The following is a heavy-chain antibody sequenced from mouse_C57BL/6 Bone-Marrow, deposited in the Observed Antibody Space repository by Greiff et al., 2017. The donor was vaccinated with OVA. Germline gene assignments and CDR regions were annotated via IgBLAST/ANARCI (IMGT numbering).Heavy chain of an antibody. CDR2: INSDGGST. Sequence: EVQVVESGGGLVQPGESLKLSCESNEYEFPSHDMSWVRKTPEKRLALVAAINSDGGSTYYPDTLERRFIISRDNTNKTLYMQMSSLRSEETAVYYGARQVVTTEGYYYAMDYWGQGTSVTVSS. V-gene: IGHV5-2*01. D-gene: IGHD2-2*01. J-gene: IGHJ4*01. CDR3: ARQVVTTEGYYYAMDY. CDR1: EYEFPSHD.